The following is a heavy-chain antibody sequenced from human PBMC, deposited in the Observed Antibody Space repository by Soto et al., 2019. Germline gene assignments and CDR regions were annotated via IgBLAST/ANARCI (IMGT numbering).Heavy chain of an antibody. CDR2: VSGSGGNT. J-gene: IGHJ4*02. CDR1: GFTFSNYA. CDR3: AKLKLFVSAAAGRGPFDY. V-gene: IGHV3-23*01. Sequence: VQLLESGGGLVQPGGSLRLSCAASGFTFSNYAMSWVRQAPGKGLEGVSAVSGSGGNTYYADSVQGRFTISRDNSKNMLNLQMNSLRAEETAVYYCAKLKLFVSAAAGRGPFDYWGQGTLVTVSS. D-gene: IGHD6-13*01.